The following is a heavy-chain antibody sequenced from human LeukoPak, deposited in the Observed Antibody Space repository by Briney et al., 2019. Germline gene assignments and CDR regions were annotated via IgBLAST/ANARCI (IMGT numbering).Heavy chain of an antibody. V-gene: IGHV1-2*02. Sequence: ASVKVSCKASGYTFTGYYMHWVRQAPGQGLEWMGWINPNSGGTNYAQKFQGRVTMTRDTSISTAYMELSRLRSGDTAVYYCARDRGNWNDGVFDYWGQGTLVTVSS. CDR1: GYTFTGYY. CDR2: INPNSGGT. CDR3: ARDRGNWNDGVFDY. J-gene: IGHJ4*02. D-gene: IGHD1-1*01.